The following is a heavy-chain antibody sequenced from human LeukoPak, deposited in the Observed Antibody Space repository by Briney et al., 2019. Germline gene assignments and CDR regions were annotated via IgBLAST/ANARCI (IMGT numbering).Heavy chain of an antibody. CDR2: IYYSGST. D-gene: IGHD2-8*01. Sequence: SETLSLTCTVSGGSISTYYWNWIRQPPGKGLEWIGYIYYSGSTNYNPSLKSRVTISVDTSKNQFSLKLSSVTAADTAVYYCARLNSVLIGGFDPWGQGTLVTVSS. V-gene: IGHV4-59*01. CDR3: ARLNSVLIGGFDP. CDR1: GGSISTYY. J-gene: IGHJ5*02.